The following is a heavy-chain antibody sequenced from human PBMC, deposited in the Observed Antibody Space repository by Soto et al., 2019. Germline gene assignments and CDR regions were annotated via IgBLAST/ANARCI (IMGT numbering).Heavy chain of an antibody. CDR3: ARHPEGDCSGGSCYPRYYYYGMDV. J-gene: IGHJ6*02. Sequence: EVQLVQSGAEVKKPGESLRISCKGSGYSFTSYWISWVRQMPGKGLEWMGRIDPSDSYTNYSPSFQGHVTISADKSISTAYLQWSSLKASDTAMYYCARHPEGDCSGGSCYPRYYYYGMDVWGQGTTVTVSS. CDR2: IDPSDSYT. V-gene: IGHV5-10-1*03. CDR1: GYSFTSYW. D-gene: IGHD2-15*01.